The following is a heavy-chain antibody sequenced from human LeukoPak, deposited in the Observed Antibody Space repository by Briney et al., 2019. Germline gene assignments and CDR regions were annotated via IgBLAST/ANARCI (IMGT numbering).Heavy chain of an antibody. CDR3: ARAAMVRGVTTSYYYYYMDV. D-gene: IGHD3-10*01. CDR1: GGSFSGYY. Sequence: KPSKTLFLTCAVYGGSFSGYYWSWIRQPPGKGLEWIGEINHSGSTNYNPSLKSRVTISVDTSKNQFSLKLSSVTAADTAVYYCARAAMVRGVTTSYYYYYMDVWGKGTTVTVSS. J-gene: IGHJ6*03. V-gene: IGHV4-34*01. CDR2: INHSGST.